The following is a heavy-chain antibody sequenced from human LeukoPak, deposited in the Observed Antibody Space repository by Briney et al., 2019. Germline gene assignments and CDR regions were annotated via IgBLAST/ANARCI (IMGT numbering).Heavy chain of an antibody. Sequence: SETLSLTCTVSGGSISSYYWSWIRQPPGKGLEWIGYIYYSGSTNYNPSLKGRVTISVDTSKNQFSLKLSSVTAADTAVYYCARGDSGGIYYYYMDVWGKGTTVTISS. CDR3: ARGDSGGIYYYYMDV. CDR1: GGSISSYY. V-gene: IGHV4-59*01. J-gene: IGHJ6*03. CDR2: IYYSGST. D-gene: IGHD2-15*01.